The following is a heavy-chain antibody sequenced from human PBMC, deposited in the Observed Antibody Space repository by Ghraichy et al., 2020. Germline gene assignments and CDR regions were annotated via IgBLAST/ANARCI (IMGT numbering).Heavy chain of an antibody. Sequence: GESLNISCAASGFTFSSYSMSWVRQAPGKGLEWVSAISGSGGSTYYADSVKGRFTISRDNSKNTLYLQMNSLRAEDTAVYYCAKDGRTYYYDSSGLPCCYYGMDVWGQGTTVTVSS. CDR2: ISGSGGST. D-gene: IGHD3-22*01. V-gene: IGHV3-23*01. J-gene: IGHJ6*02. CDR1: GFTFSSYS. CDR3: AKDGRTYYYDSSGLPCCYYGMDV.